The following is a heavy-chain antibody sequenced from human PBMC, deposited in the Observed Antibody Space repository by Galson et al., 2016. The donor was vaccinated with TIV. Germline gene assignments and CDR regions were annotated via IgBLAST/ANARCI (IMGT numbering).Heavy chain of an antibody. CDR1: GYTITNYG. CDR3: ARDWDGSVNWFDP. D-gene: IGHD1-1*01. CDR2: IRTSYGDT. J-gene: IGHJ5*02. Sequence: SVKVSCKASGYTITNYGMSWVRQAPGQGPEWMGWIRTSYGDTNRAQKFQERVTLTRDTSTTTAYMELMRLRFDDTAVYYCARDWDGSVNWFDPWGQGTLVTVSS. V-gene: IGHV1-18*01.